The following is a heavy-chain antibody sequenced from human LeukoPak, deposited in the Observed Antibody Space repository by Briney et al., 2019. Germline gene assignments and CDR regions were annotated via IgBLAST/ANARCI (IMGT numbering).Heavy chain of an antibody. CDR1: GFTFSSYA. J-gene: IGHJ2*01. Sequence: GGSLRLSCAASGFTFSSYAMSWVRQAPGKGLEWVSTVSGSGVSTYYADSAKGRFTVSRDNSKNTLYLQMNSLGAEDTAVYYCAKPRVTNYWYFDLGGRGTLFTVSS. V-gene: IGHV3-23*01. D-gene: IGHD5-18*01. CDR2: VSGSGVST. CDR3: AKPRVTNYWYFDL.